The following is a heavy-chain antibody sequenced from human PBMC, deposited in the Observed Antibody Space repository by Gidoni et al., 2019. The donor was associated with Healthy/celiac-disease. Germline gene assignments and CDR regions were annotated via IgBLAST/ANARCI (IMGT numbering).Heavy chain of an antibody. V-gene: IGHV1-69*01. D-gene: IGHD4-17*01. Sequence: VQLVQSGAEVKKPGSSVTVSCQASGGTCSSYAISWVRQAPGQGLEWMVGFIPIFGTANYAQKFQGRVTITADESTSTAYMGLSSLRSEDTAVYYCARGDYGGNPADYWGQGTLVTVSS. CDR2: FIPIFGTA. CDR1: GGTCSSYA. CDR3: ARGDYGGNPADY. J-gene: IGHJ4*02.